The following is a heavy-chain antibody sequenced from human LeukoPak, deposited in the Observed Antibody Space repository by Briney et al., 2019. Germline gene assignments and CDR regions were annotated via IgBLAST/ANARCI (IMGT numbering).Heavy chain of an antibody. J-gene: IGHJ3*02. CDR2: INPNSGGT. CDR3: ARDPSPYDFWSGYYSPDAFDI. D-gene: IGHD3-3*01. V-gene: IGHV1-2*02. Sequence: GASVKVSCKASGYTFTGYYIHWVRQAPGQGLEWMGWINPNSGGTNYAQKFQGRVTMTRDTSISTAYMELSRLRSDDTAVYYCARDPSPYDFWSGYYSPDAFDIWGQGTMVTVS. CDR1: GYTFTGYY.